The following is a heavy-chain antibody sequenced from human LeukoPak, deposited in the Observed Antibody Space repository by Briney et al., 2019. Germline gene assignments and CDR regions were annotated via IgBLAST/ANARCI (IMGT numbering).Heavy chain of an antibody. Sequence: SETLSLTCAVYGGSFSGCYWSWIRQPPGKGLEWIGEINHSGSTNYNPSLKSRVTISVDTSKNQFSLKLSSVTAADTAVYYCARGKGYYYDSSSWFDPWGQGTLVTVSS. V-gene: IGHV4-34*01. J-gene: IGHJ5*02. CDR3: ARGKGYYYDSSSWFDP. CDR2: INHSGST. D-gene: IGHD3-22*01. CDR1: GGSFSGCY.